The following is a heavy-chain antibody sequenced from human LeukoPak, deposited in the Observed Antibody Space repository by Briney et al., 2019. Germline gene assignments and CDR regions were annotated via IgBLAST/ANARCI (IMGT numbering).Heavy chain of an antibody. D-gene: IGHD3-10*01. V-gene: IGHV1-69*13. J-gene: IGHJ4*02. CDR1: GGTFSSYA. CDR3: ARDSRDYGSGSSQYYFDY. CDR2: IIPIFGTA. Sequence: SVKVSSKASGGTFSSYAISWVRQAPGQGLEWMGGIIPIFGTANYAQKFQGRVTITADESTSTAYMELSSLRSEDTAVYYCARDSRDYGSGSSQYYFDYWGQGTLVTVSS.